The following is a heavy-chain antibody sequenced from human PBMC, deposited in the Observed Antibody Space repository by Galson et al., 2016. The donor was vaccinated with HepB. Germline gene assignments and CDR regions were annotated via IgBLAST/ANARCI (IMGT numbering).Heavy chain of an antibody. CDR2: IYGDDDK. V-gene: IGHV2-5*02. CDR3: AHIHYYDPSDYCIGGGVFDI. J-gene: IGHJ3*02. CDR1: GFSLSTSGEG. D-gene: IGHD3-22*01. Sequence: PALVKPTQTLTLTCTFSGFSLSTSGEGVGWIRQPPGKALEWLAFIYGDDDKRYSQSLKSRLTITKDTSNNQVVLTMTNMDPVDTATYYCAHIHYYDPSDYCIGGGVFDIWGQGTVVTVSS.